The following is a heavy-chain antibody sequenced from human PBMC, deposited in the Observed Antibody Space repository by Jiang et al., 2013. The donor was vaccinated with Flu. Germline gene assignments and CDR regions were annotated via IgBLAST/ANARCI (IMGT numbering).Heavy chain of an antibody. D-gene: IGHD3-10*01. Sequence: SGAEVKKPGASVKVSCKASGYTFTSYYMHWVRQAPGQGLEWMGIINPSGGSTSYAQKFQGRVTMTRDTSTSTVYMELSSLRSEDTAVYYCARGIERWLVREARFDPWGQGTLVTVSS. CDR2: INPSGGST. J-gene: IGHJ5*02. CDR1: GYTFTSYY. CDR3: ARGIERWLVREARFDP. V-gene: IGHV1-46*01.